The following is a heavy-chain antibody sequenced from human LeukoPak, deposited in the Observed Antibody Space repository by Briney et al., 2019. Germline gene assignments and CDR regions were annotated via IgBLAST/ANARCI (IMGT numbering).Heavy chain of an antibody. Sequence: GGSLRLSCAASGFTVSSNYISWVRQASGKGLEWVSIIYSGGGTNYADSVKGRFTISRDNSKNTVYLQMNSLRAEDTAVYYCASNSRYILTGYYKKDYWGQGTLVTVSS. CDR1: GFTVSSNY. D-gene: IGHD3-9*01. CDR3: ASNSRYILTGYYKKDY. J-gene: IGHJ4*02. CDR2: IYSGGGT. V-gene: IGHV3-66*01.